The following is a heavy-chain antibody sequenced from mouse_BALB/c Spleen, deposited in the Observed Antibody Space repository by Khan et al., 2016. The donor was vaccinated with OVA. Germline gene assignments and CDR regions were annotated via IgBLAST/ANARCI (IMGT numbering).Heavy chain of an antibody. J-gene: IGHJ3*01. Sequence: QVQLQQSGAELARPGASVKMSCKASGYTFTSYTMHWVKQRPGQGLEWIGYINPSNDYTNYNQKLKDKATLTAAKSSSTAYMQLSSLTSEDSAVYYWTREGPYDGNYGAWLAYWGQGTLVTVSA. V-gene: IGHV1-4*01. D-gene: IGHD2-10*01. CDR3: TREGPYDGNYGAWLAY. CDR2: INPSNDYT. CDR1: GYTFTSYT.